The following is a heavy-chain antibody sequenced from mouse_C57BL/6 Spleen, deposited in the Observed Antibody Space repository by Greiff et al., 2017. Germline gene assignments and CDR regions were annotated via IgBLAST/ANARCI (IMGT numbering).Heavy chain of an antibody. D-gene: IGHD1-1*01. V-gene: IGHV1-74*01. CDR2: IHPSDSDT. Sequence: QVQLKQPGAELVKPGASVKVSCKASGYTFTSYWMHWVKQRPGQGLEWIGRIHPSDSDTNYNQKFKGKATLTVDKSSSTAYMQLSSLTSEDSAVYYCAIGTTVVAKGFDVWGTGTTVTVSS. CDR3: AIGTTVVAKGFDV. J-gene: IGHJ1*03. CDR1: GYTFTSYW.